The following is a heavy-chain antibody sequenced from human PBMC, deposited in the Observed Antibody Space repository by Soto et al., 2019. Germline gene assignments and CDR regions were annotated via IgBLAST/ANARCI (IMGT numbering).Heavy chain of an antibody. D-gene: IGHD1-26*01. CDR2: IDPSDSYT. V-gene: IGHV5-10-1*01. CDR1: GYSFTSYW. CDR3: ARRGGRVGKKDYYYGMDV. J-gene: IGHJ6*02. Sequence: GESMKISCQVAGYSFTSYWISWVRQMTGKGLEWMGRIDPSDSYTNYSPSFQGHVTISADKSISTAYLQWSSLKASDTAMYYCARRGGRVGKKDYYYGMDVWGQGTTVTVSS.